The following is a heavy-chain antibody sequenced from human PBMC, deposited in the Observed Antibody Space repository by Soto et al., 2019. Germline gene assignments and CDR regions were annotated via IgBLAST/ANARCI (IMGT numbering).Heavy chain of an antibody. V-gene: IGHV3-30*18. Sequence: PGGSLRLSCAASGFTFSSYGMHWVRQAPGKGLEWVAVISYDGSNKYYADSVKGRFTISRDNSKNTLYLQMNSLRAEDTAVYYCAKNGHDNWNLPYYGMDVWGQGTTVTVSS. CDR1: GFTFSSYG. D-gene: IGHD1-20*01. CDR3: AKNGHDNWNLPYYGMDV. J-gene: IGHJ6*02. CDR2: ISYDGSNK.